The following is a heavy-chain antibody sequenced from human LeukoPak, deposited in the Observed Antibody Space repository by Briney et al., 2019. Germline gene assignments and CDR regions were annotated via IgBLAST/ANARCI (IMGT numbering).Heavy chain of an antibody. CDR3: AISREDIRSNWFDP. V-gene: IGHV1-24*01. J-gene: IGHJ5*02. CDR1: GYTLTELS. CDR2: FDPEDGET. D-gene: IGHD3-3*02. Sequence: GASVKVSCKVSGYTLTELSMHWVRQAPGKGLEWMGGFDPEDGETIYAQKFQGRVAMTEDTSTDTAYMELSSLRTEDTAVYYCAISREDIRSNWFDPWGQGTLVTVSS.